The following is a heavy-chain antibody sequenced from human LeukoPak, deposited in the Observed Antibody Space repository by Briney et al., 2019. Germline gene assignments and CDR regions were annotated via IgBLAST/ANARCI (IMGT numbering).Heavy chain of an antibody. V-gene: IGHV4-34*01. D-gene: IGHD5-18*01. CDR1: GGSFSGYY. CDR2: INHSGST. J-gene: IGHJ4*02. CDR3: ATERGYSYGPFDY. Sequence: PSETLSLTCAVYGGSFSGYYWSWIRQPPGKGLEWVGEINHSGSTNYNPSLKSRVTLSVDTSKNQFSLKLSSVTAADTAVYYCATERGYSYGPFDYWGQGTLVTVSS.